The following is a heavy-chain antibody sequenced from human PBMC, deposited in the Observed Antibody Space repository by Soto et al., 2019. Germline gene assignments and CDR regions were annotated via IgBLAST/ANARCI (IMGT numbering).Heavy chain of an antibody. CDR2: IIPIFGTA. CDR1: GGTFSSYA. Sequence: QVQLVQSGAEVKKPGSSVKVSCKASGGTFSSYAISWVRQAPGQGLEWMGGIIPIFGTANYAQKFQGRVTITADESTSTAYMGLGSLTSEDTAVYYCAKYYYDSSCYYEYSFDSWGEGPLVAVSS. V-gene: IGHV1-69*01. CDR3: AKYYYDSSCYYEYSFDS. D-gene: IGHD3-22*01. J-gene: IGHJ4*02.